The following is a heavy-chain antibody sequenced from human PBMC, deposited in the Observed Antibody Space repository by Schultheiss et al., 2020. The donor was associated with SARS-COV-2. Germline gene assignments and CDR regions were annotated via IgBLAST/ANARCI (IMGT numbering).Heavy chain of an antibody. CDR1: GFTFSTYW. D-gene: IGHD4-17*01. J-gene: IGHJ4*02. V-gene: IGHV3-7*03. Sequence: GGSLRLSCAASGFTFSTYWMSWVRQAPGKGPEWLANIKQDGSEKYYMDSVKGRFTISRDNAKESLYLQMSSLRAEDTASYYCARATTVTVSFDYWGQGTLVTVSS. CDR2: IKQDGSEK. CDR3: ARATTVTVSFDY.